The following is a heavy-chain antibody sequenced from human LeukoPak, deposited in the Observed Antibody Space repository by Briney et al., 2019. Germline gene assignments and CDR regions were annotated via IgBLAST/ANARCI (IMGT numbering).Heavy chain of an antibody. CDR3: ARPALGAFDI. J-gene: IGHJ3*02. D-gene: IGHD2-15*01. Sequence: SETLSLTCTVSGGSISSNGYYWGWIRQFPGKGLEWIGTIYYSGSTYYNPSLKSRVTISVDTSKNQFSLKLSSVTAADTAVYYCARPALGAFDIWGQGTMVTVSS. CDR2: IYYSGST. V-gene: IGHV4-39*01. CDR1: GGSISSNGYY.